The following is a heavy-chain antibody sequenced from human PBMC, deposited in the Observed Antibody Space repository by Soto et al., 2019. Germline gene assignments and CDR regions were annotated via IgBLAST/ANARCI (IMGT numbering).Heavy chain of an antibody. Sequence: SETLSLTCTVSGGCISGYFWSWIRQPPGKGLECIGYLSDSGSTDYTPSLNSRVTISVDTSKNQFSLQLSSVTAADTAVYYCARSPTYDFWSGYYVSYYMDVWGKGTTVTVSS. CDR2: LSDSGST. V-gene: IGHV4-59*01. CDR3: ARSPTYDFWSGYYVSYYMDV. J-gene: IGHJ6*03. CDR1: GGCISGYF. D-gene: IGHD3-3*01.